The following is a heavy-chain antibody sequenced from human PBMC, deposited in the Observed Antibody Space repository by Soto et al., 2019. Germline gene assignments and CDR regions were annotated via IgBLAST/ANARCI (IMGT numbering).Heavy chain of an antibody. CDR2: IYYSGST. V-gene: IGHV4-39*01. CDR1: GGSISSSSYY. CDR3: ERPDPTSNNWFEC. Sequence: SETLSLTCTVSGGSISSSSYYWGWIRQPPGKGLEWIGSIYYSGSTYYNPSLKSRVTISVDTSKNQLSLKLSSVTAADTAVYYCERPDPTSNNWFECWGHGTPLTV. J-gene: IGHJ5*01.